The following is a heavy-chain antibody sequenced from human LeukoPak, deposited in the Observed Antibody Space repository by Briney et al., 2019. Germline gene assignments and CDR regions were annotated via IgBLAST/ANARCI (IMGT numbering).Heavy chain of an antibody. CDR2: INHSGST. J-gene: IGHJ4*02. CDR1: GGSFSGYY. V-gene: IGHV4-34*01. D-gene: IGHD6-13*01. Sequence: SETLSLTCAVYGGSFSGYYWGWIRQPPGKGLEWIGEINHSGSTNYNPSLKSRVTISVDTSKNQFSLKLSSVTAADTAVYYCARGGWPYSSSWLGGDYFDYWGQGTLVTVSS. CDR3: ARGGWPYSSSWLGGDYFDY.